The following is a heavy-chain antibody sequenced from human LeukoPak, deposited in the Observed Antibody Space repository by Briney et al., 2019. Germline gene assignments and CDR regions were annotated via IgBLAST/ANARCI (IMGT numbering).Heavy chain of an antibody. CDR2: IYYSGST. J-gene: IGHJ4*02. CDR3: ARDRRYSSSWYFDY. Sequence: PSETLSLTCTVSGGSISSYYWSWIRQPPGKGLEWIGYIYYSGSTNYNPSLKSRATISVDRSKNQFSLKLSSVTAADTAVYYCARDRRYSSSWYFDYWGQGTLVTVSS. CDR1: GGSISSYY. D-gene: IGHD6-13*01. V-gene: IGHV4-59*01.